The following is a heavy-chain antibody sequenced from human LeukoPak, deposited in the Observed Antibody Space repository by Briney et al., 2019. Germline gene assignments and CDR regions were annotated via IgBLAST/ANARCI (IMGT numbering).Heavy chain of an antibody. D-gene: IGHD3-3*01. Sequence: PSETLSLTCTVSGGSISSYYWSRIRQPPGKGLEWIGYIYYSGSTNYNPSLKSRVTISVDTSKNQFSLKLSSVTAADTAVYYCARERNYDFWSGYYTGAFDIWGQGTMVTVSS. CDR1: GGSISSYY. CDR3: ARERNYDFWSGYYTGAFDI. V-gene: IGHV4-59*01. CDR2: IYYSGST. J-gene: IGHJ3*02.